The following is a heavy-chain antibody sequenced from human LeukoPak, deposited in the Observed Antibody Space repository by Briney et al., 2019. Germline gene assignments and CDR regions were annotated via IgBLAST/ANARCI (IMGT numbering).Heavy chain of an antibody. V-gene: IGHV1-2*02. CDR3: ARPVKASLGYCSSTRCYPLLDVDY. Sequence: ASVKVSCTASGYTFTGYYIHWVRQAPGQGLEWMGWINTNSGGTNYAQKFQGRVTMTRDTSISTAYMELSRLRSDDTAVYYCARPVKASLGYCSSTRCYPLLDVDYWGQGTLVTVSS. CDR1: GYTFTGYY. D-gene: IGHD2-2*01. J-gene: IGHJ4*02. CDR2: INTNSGGT.